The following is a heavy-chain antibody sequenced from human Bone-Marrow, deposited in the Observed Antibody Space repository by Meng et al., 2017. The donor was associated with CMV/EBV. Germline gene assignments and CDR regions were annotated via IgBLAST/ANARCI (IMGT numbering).Heavy chain of an antibody. D-gene: IGHD6-19*01. CDR3: ARVGVGYRSCWPHGFDV. V-gene: IGHV6-1*01. CDR2: TYYRYKWYS. Sequence: SQTLSLTCASPGDSVSSNSVAWNWIRQSPSRGLEWLGRTYYRYKWYSDYAVAVESRITIKPDTSKNQFSLQLNSVTPEDTAVYYCARVGVGYRSCWPHGFDVWGQGPTDPVPS. CDR1: GDSVSSNSVA. J-gene: IGHJ6*02.